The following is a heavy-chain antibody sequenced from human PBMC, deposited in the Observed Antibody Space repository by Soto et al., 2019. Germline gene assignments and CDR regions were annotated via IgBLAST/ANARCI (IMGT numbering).Heavy chain of an antibody. J-gene: IGHJ5*02. CDR3: ARDLDIVVVPAASPFDP. V-gene: IGHV1-18*04. CDR2: ISAYNGNT. Sequence: ASVKVSCKASGYTFTSYGISWVRQAPGQGLEWMGWISAYNGNTNYAQKLQGRVTMTTDTSTSTAYMELRSLRSDDTAVYYCARDLDIVVVPAASPFDPWGQGTLVTVS. D-gene: IGHD2-2*01. CDR1: GYTFTSYG.